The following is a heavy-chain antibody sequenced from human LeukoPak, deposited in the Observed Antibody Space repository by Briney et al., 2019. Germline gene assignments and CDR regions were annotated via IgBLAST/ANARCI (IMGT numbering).Heavy chain of an antibody. D-gene: IGHD5-12*01. V-gene: IGHV3-64D*06. CDR2: ISSNGGST. CDR3: VKGQYSGYDAGFDY. Sequence: GGSLRLSCSASGFTFSSYAMHWVRQAPGKGLEYVSAISSNGGSTYYADSVKGSFTISRDNSKNTLYLQMNSLRAEDTAVYYCVKGQYSGYDAGFDYWGQGTLVTVSS. CDR1: GFTFSSYA. J-gene: IGHJ4*02.